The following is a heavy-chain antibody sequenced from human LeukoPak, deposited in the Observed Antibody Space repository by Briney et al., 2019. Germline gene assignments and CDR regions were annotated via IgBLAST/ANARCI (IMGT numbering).Heavy chain of an antibody. D-gene: IGHD3-9*01. Sequence: SETLSLTCAVYGGSFSGYYWSWIRQPPGKGLEWIGEINLSGSTNYNPSLKSRVTMSVDTSENQFSLKLSSVTAADTAVYYCARGRGPYYDILTGYYKRALYFDYWDQGTLVTVSS. V-gene: IGHV4-34*01. CDR3: ARGRGPYYDILTGYYKRALYFDY. J-gene: IGHJ4*02. CDR2: INLSGST. CDR1: GGSFSGYY.